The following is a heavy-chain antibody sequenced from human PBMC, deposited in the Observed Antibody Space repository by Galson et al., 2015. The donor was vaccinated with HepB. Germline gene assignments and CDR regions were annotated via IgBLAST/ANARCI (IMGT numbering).Heavy chain of an antibody. CDR2: ISSRSAYI. Sequence: SLRLSCAASGFTLSNYSMNWVRQAPGQGLEWVSSISSRSAYIYYADSVKGRFTISRNNAKNSVYLQMNSLRAEDTAVYYCVRDGNYDFWSGYSYNWFDPWGQGTLVTVSS. CDR3: VRDGNYDFWSGYSYNWFDP. CDR1: GFTLSNYS. J-gene: IGHJ5*01. V-gene: IGHV3-21*01. D-gene: IGHD3-3*01.